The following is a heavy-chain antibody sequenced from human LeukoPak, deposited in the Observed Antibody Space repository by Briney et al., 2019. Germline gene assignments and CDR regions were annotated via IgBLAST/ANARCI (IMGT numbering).Heavy chain of an antibody. Sequence: SGGSLRLSCAASGFTFSSYAMSWVRQAPGKGLEWVSVISGSGDSTYSADSVKGRFTISRDNSKNTLYLQMNSLRVEDTAVYYCAKGGARSGSYGGIDCWGQGTLSPSPQ. D-gene: IGHD5-18*01. J-gene: IGHJ4*02. V-gene: IGHV3-23*01. CDR1: GFTFSSYA. CDR3: AKGGARSGSYGGIDC. CDR2: ISGSGDST.